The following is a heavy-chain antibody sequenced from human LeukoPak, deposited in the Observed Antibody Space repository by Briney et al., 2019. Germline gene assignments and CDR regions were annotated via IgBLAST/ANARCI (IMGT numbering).Heavy chain of an antibody. CDR2: ISGSGGTT. CDR3: AKGDAVTAIFPLDY. J-gene: IGHJ4*02. V-gene: IGHV3-23*01. Sequence: GGSLRLSSAASGFTFSTYAMNSVRQAPGKGLEWVSGISGSGGTTYYADSVQGRFTISRDNSKKTVFLQMNSLRAEDTAVYYCAKGDAVTAIFPLDYWGQGTLVIVSS. CDR1: GFTFSTYA. D-gene: IGHD2-21*02.